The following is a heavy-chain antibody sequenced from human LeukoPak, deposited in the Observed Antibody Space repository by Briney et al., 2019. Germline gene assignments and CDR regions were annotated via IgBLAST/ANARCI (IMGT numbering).Heavy chain of an antibody. CDR3: AREFDH. Sequence: PSQTLSLTCTVSGASITSGEYHWGWIRQPAGKGLEWYGRIYASGSTNYNPSRRSRVTISVDTSNTHFWCKLSLGTAATTAFYFCAREFDHWGLGPLVTVSS. CDR1: GASITSGEYH. CDR2: IYASGST. V-gene: IGHV4-61*02. J-gene: IGHJ4*02.